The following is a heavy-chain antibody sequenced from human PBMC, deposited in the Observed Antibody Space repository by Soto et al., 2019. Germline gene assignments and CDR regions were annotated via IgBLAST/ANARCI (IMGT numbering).Heavy chain of an antibody. J-gene: IGHJ6*02. Sequence: GGSLRLSCAASGFTFSSYAMHWARQAPGKGLERVAVISYDGSNKYYADSVKGRFTISRDNSKNTLYLQMNSLRAEDTAVYYCAKDQSWGDSGYDHYDYYYGMDVWGQGTTVTGSS. V-gene: IGHV3-30*14. CDR2: ISYDGSNK. CDR1: GFTFSSYA. D-gene: IGHD5-12*01. CDR3: AKDQSWGDSGYDHYDYYYGMDV.